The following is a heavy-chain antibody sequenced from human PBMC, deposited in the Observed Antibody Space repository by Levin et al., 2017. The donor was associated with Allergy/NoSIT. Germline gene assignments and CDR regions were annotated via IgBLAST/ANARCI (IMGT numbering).Heavy chain of an antibody. Sequence: PSQTLSLTCTVSGGSISSGDYYWSWIRQPPGKGLEWIGYIYYTGTTYYNPSLKSRVTMSIDTSRNQFSLRLSSVTAADTAVYYCARAVDYDVLADYYSPYYFDFWGQGTLVTVSS. CDR1: GGSISSGDYY. CDR3: ARAVDYDVLADYYSPYYFDF. D-gene: IGHD3-9*01. V-gene: IGHV4-30-4*01. CDR2: IYYTGTT. J-gene: IGHJ4*02.